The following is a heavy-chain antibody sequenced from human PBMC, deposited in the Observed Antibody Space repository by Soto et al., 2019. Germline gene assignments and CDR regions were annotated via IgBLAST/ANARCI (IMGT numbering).Heavy chain of an antibody. CDR2: ISSSSSTI. CDR1: GFTFSSYS. CDR3: ARGAQRQWLDGGGNWFDP. J-gene: IGHJ5*02. V-gene: IGHV3-48*02. D-gene: IGHD6-19*01. Sequence: EVQLVESGGGLVQPGGSLRLSCAASGFTFSSYSMNWVRQAPGKGLEWVSYISSSSSTIYYADSVKGRFTISRDNAKNSLYLQMNSLRDEDTAVYYCARGAQRQWLDGGGNWFDPWGQGTLVTVSS.